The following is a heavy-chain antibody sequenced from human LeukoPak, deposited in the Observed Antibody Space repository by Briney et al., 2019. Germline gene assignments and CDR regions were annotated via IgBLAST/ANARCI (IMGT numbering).Heavy chain of an antibody. Sequence: PGGSLRLSCAASGVTVSSNYMTWVRHAPGKGLEWVSVIYSGGNTYYADSVKGRFTISRDNSKNTLHLQMNSLRVEDTAAYYCARLRGEAGTHLSYDYWGLGTLVTVSS. D-gene: IGHD1-1*01. J-gene: IGHJ4*02. CDR3: ARLRGEAGTHLSYDY. CDR2: IYSGGNT. V-gene: IGHV3-66*04. CDR1: GVTVSSNY.